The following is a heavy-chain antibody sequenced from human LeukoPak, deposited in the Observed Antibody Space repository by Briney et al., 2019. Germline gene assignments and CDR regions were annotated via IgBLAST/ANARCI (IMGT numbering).Heavy chain of an antibody. CDR2: IYYSGST. CDR1: GGSISSSSYY. Sequence: SETLSLTCTVSGGSISSSSYYWGWIRQPPGKGLEWIGSIYYSGSTYYNPSLKSRVTISVDTSKNQCSLKLSSVTAADTAVYYCAREKREGIAAAGIFDYWGQGTLVTVSS. J-gene: IGHJ4*02. D-gene: IGHD6-13*01. CDR3: AREKREGIAAAGIFDY. V-gene: IGHV4-39*07.